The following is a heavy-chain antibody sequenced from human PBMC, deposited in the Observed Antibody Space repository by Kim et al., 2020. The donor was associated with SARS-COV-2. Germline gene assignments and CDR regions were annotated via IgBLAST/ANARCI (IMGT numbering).Heavy chain of an antibody. J-gene: IGHJ3*02. CDR2: IYYSGST. Sequence: SETLSLTCTVSGGSISNYYWSWIRQPPGKGLEWIGYIYYSGSTNYNPSLQSRVTMSVNTSKIQFSLKLSSVTAADTAVYYCARGILGFCSSSSGPEGAFDIWGQGKMVTVSS. D-gene: IGHD2-2*01. CDR3: ARGILGFCSSSSGPEGAFDI. V-gene: IGHV4-59*01. CDR1: GGSISNYY.